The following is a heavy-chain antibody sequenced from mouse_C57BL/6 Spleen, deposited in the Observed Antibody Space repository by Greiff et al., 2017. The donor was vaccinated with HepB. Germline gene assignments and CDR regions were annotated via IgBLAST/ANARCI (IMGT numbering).Heavy chain of an antibody. CDR2: ISSGGSYT. V-gene: IGHV5-6*02. J-gene: IGHJ1*03. D-gene: IGHD2-4*01. CDR3: ARPTMITNWYFDV. Sequence: DVKLVESGGDLVKPGGSLKLSCAASGFTFSSYVMSWVRQTPDKRLEWVATISSGGSYTYYPDSVKGRFTISRDNAKNTLYLQMSSLKSEDTAMYYCARPTMITNWYFDVWGTGTTVTVSS. CDR1: GFTFSSYV.